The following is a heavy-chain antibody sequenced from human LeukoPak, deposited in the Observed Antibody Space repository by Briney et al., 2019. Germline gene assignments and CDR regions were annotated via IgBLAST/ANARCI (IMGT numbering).Heavy chain of an antibody. D-gene: IGHD6-13*01. CDR2: INPHSGGT. CDR1: GYTFTGYY. CDR3: ARGQQQLAGDY. V-gene: IGHV1-2*06. Sequence: ASVKVSCKASGYTFTGYYMHWVRQAPGQGLEWMGRINPHSGGTNYAQKFQGGVTMTRDTSISTAYMELSRLRSDDTAVYYCARGQQQLAGDYWGQGTLVAVSS. J-gene: IGHJ4*02.